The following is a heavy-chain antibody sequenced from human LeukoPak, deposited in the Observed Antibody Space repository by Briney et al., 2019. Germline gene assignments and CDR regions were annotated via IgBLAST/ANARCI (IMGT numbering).Heavy chain of an antibody. CDR3: ARANGMDV. Sequence: GGSLRLSCAASGFTFSSYSMNWVRQAPGKGLEWVSYISSTSSTIYYADSVKGRFTISRDNAKNSLYLQMSSLRDDDTALYYCARANGMDVWGQGTTVTVSS. CDR2: ISSTSSTI. CDR1: GFTFSSYS. V-gene: IGHV3-48*02. J-gene: IGHJ6*02.